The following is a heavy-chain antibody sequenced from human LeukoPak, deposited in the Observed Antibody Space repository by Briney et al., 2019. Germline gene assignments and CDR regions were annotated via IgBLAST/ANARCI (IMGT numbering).Heavy chain of an antibody. J-gene: IGHJ3*02. CDR3: ARWNFWSGYFVLNAFDI. Sequence: PSETLSLTCTVSGGSISSYYWSWIRQPPGKGLEWIGYIYYSGSTNYNPSLKSRVTISVDTSKNQFSLKLSSVTAADTAVYYCARWNFWSGYFVLNAFDIWGQGTMVTVSS. CDR2: IYYSGST. V-gene: IGHV4-59*01. CDR1: GGSISSYY. D-gene: IGHD3-3*01.